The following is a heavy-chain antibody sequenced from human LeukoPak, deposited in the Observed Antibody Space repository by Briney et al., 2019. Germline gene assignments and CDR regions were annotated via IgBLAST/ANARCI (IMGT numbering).Heavy chain of an antibody. J-gene: IGHJ4*02. V-gene: IGHV3-30*19. CDR3: ARERSDSGSHFDY. D-gene: IGHD1-26*01. CDR2: ISYDGSNK. Sequence: GGSLRLSCAASGFIFSSYGMHWVRQAPGKGLEWVAVISYDGSNKYYADSVKGRFTISRDNSKNTLYLQMNSLRAEDTAVYYCARERSDSGSHFDYWGQGTLVTVSS. CDR1: GFIFSSYG.